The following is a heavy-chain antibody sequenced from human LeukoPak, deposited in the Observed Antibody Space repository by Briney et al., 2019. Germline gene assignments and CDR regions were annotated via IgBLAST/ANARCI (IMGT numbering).Heavy chain of an antibody. V-gene: IGHV3-23*01. CDR1: GFTFSSHS. D-gene: IGHD2-15*01. J-gene: IGHJ4*02. CDR3: AKGGSSAYFDY. Sequence: PGGSLRLSCAAAGFTFSSHSMNWVRQAPGKGLEWVSAISGSGGSTYYADSVKGRFTISRDNSKNTLYLQMNSLRAEDTAVYYCAKGGSSAYFDYWGQGTLVTVSS. CDR2: ISGSGGST.